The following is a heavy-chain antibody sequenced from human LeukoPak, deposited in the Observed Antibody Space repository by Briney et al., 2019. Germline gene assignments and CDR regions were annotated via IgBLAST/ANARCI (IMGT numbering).Heavy chain of an antibody. D-gene: IGHD3-3*01. J-gene: IGHJ6*02. CDR2: IRATSGIR. Sequence: GGSLTLSCAGSGFSIYDYAMSWVRQAPGKGLEWVSDIRATSGIRYYADSVKGRFTISRDNSKNTLFLQMNRLRADDTAVYFCARAPNFYASLPFYARDVGGQGTRVPV. CDR1: GFSIYDYA. V-gene: IGHV3-23*01. CDR3: ARAPNFYASLPFYARDV.